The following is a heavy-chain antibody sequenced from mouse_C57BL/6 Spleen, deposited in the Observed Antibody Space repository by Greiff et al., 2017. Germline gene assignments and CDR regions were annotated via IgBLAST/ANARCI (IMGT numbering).Heavy chain of an antibody. J-gene: IGHJ4*01. D-gene: IGHD2-1*01. CDR2: IRNKANGYTT. CDR3: ARSSIYLAMDY. V-gene: IGHV7-3*01. Sequence: EVQVVESGGGLVQPGGSLSLSCAASGFTFTDYYMSWVRQPPGKALEWLGFIRNKANGYTTEYSASVKGRFTISRDNSQSILYLQMNALRAEDSATYYCARSSIYLAMDYRGQGTSVTVSS. CDR1: GFTFTDYY.